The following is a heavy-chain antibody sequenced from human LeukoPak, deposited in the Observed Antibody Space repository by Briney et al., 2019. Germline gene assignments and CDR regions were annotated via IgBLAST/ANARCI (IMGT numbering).Heavy chain of an antibody. CDR1: GFTFSSYS. J-gene: IGHJ4*02. D-gene: IGHD3-10*01. CDR3: ARDLSIAGSYVSDY. CDR2: ISSSSSYI. V-gene: IGHV3-21*01. Sequence: GGSLRLSCAASGFTFSSYSMNWVRQAPGKGLEWVSSISSSSSYIYYADSVKGRFTISRDNAKNSLYLQMNSLRAEDTAVYYCARDLSIAGSYVSDYWGQGTLVTVSS.